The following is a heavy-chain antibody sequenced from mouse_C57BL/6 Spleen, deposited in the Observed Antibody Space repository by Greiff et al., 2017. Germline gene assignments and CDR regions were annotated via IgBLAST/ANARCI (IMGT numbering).Heavy chain of an antibody. CDR3: ERGSYYYGSSGWYFDV. D-gene: IGHD1-1*01. CDR1: GFTFSDYY. J-gene: IGHJ1*03. CDR2: INYDGSST. V-gene: IGHV5-16*01. Sequence: EVKLVESEGGLVQPGSSMKLSCTASGFTFSDYYMAWVRQVPEKGLEWVANINYDGSSTYYLDSLKSRFIISRDNAKNILYLQMSSRKSEDTATYYCERGSYYYGSSGWYFDVWGTGTTVTVSS.